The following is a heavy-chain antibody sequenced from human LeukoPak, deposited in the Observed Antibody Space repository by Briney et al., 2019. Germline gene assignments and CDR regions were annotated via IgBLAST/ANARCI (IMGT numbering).Heavy chain of an antibody. CDR3: ARGPPYSSSWYFDY. J-gene: IGHJ4*02. CDR2: ISYDRRNK. Sequence: GVSLRLSCAASGFTFSTYAMHWVRQAPGKGLEWVAVISYDRRNKYYADSVKGRFTVSRDNSKNTLYLQMNSLRAEDTAVYYCARGPPYSSSWYFDYWGEGTLVTLST. CDR1: GFTFSTYA. V-gene: IGHV3-30*04. D-gene: IGHD6-13*01.